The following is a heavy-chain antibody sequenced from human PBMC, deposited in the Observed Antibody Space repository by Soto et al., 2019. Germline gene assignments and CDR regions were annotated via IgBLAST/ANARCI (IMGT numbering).Heavy chain of an antibody. CDR1: GGSISSYY. J-gene: IGHJ4*02. CDR2: IYYSGST. CDR3: ARDGAEQWLGDFDY. V-gene: IGHV4-59*01. D-gene: IGHD6-19*01. Sequence: QVQLQESGPGLVKPSETLSLTCTVSGGSISSYYWCWIRQPPGKGLEWIGNIYYSGSTNDNPSLKSRVTISVDTSKNQFALKLSSVTAADTAVYYCARDGAEQWLGDFDYWGQGTLVTVSS.